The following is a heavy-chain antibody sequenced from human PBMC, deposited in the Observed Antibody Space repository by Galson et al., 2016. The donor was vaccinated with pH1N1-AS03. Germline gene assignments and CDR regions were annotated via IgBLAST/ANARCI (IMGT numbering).Heavy chain of an antibody. CDR1: GGFINISPYN. V-gene: IGHV4-39*01. CDR3: ARQAEGRMLTLRHRYFDF. J-gene: IGHJ2*01. Sequence: TLSLTCSVSGGFINISPYNWGWIRQSPGKGLEWLGSVSFSGTTYYNPSLKSRVSTSMDTSENQISLTLSSVTATDTAVYYCARQAEGRMLTLRHRYFDFWGRGIRVTVSS. CDR2: VSFSGTT. D-gene: IGHD1-14*01.